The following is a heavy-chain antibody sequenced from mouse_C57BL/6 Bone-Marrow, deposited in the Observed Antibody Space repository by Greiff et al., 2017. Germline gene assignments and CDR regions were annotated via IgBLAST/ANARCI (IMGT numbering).Heavy chain of an antibody. CDR2: IRSKSSNYAT. J-gene: IGHJ4*01. CDR3: VIDEGLCSNYHYYAMDY. D-gene: IGHD2-5*01. V-gene: IGHV10-3*01. CDR1: GFTFNTYA. Sequence: EVKVVESGGGLVQPKGSLKLSCAASGFTFNTYAMHWVRQAPGKGLEWVARIRSKSSNYATYYADSVKDRFTISRDDSQSMLYLQMNYLKTEDAAIYYCVIDEGLCSNYHYYAMDYWGQGTSVTVSA.